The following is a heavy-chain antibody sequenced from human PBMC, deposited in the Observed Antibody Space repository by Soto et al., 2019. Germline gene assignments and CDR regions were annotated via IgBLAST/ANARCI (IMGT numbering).Heavy chain of an antibody. CDR3: AKVNGFILSLQAAWFEP. CDR2: IAWDSNKK. Sequence: ELQMVESGGGLVQPGRSLRLSCAASGFTFDDYAMHWVRQAPGKGLEWVSGIAWDSNKKQYADSVKGRFIISRDNAKNPLYLQRGCLRPEDTAFYYSAKVNGFILSLQAAWFEPWGQGTLRTVSS. D-gene: IGHD3-9*01. V-gene: IGHV3-9*01. CDR1: GFTFDDYA. J-gene: IGHJ5*02.